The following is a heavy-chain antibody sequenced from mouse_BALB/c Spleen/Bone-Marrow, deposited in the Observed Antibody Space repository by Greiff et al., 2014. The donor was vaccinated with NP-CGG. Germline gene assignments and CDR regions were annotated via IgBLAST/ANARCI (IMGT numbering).Heavy chain of an antibody. D-gene: IGHD1-1*01. Sequence: VQLVESGAELARPGASVKLSCKASGYTFTDYYINWVKQRTGQGLEWIGEIYPGSGSTYYNEKFKGKATLTADKSSSTAYMQLSSLTSEDSAVYFCAKGGYGSSYVRYYAMDYWGQGTSVTVSS. V-gene: IGHV1-77*01. CDR2: IYPGSGST. J-gene: IGHJ4*01. CDR3: AKGGYGSSYVRYYAMDY. CDR1: GYTFTDYY.